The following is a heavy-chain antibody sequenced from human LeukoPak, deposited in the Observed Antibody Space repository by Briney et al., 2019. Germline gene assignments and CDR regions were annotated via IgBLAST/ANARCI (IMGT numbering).Heavy chain of an antibody. CDR2: IYYTGHI. D-gene: IGHD6-13*01. CDR1: GDSINSGSYY. J-gene: IGHJ5*02. CDR3: ARGLGSSWKQVGWFDP. V-gene: IGHV4-39*01. Sequence: PSETLSLTCAVSGDSINSGSYYWGWIRQPPGRGLEWIASIYYTGHIDYNPSLKSRVTMSLDTSKNQFSLRLSSVTAADTAVYYCARGLGSSWKQVGWFDPWGQGTLVTVSS.